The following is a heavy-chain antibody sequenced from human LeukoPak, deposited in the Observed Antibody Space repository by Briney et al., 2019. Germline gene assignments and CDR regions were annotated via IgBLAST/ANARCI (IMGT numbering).Heavy chain of an antibody. CDR2: IRYDGSNK. Sequence: GGSLRLSCAVSGFTFSSYGMHWVRQAPGKGLEWVAFIRYDGSNKYYADSVKGRFTISRDNSKNTLYLQMNSLRAEDTAVYYCAKAPSQTGIFDYWGQGTLVTVSS. J-gene: IGHJ4*02. D-gene: IGHD3-10*01. V-gene: IGHV3-30*02. CDR1: GFTFSSYG. CDR3: AKAPSQTGIFDY.